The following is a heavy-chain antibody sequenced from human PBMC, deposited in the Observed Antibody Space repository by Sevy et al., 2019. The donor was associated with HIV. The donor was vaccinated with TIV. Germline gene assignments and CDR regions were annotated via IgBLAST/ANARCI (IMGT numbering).Heavy chain of an antibody. CDR2: ISDDSRYI. J-gene: IGHJ4*02. V-gene: IGHV3-21*04. CDR3: ARDFTIFGVVSGIDY. CDR1: EFTFNDDF. Sequence: GGSLRLSCVGSEFTFNDDFMTWVRQAPGKGLEWVSSISDDSRYIYYSDSVKGRFTISRANTKNLLYLQINNLRVEDTAIYYCARDFTIFGVVSGIDYWGQGNLVTVSS. D-gene: IGHD3-3*01.